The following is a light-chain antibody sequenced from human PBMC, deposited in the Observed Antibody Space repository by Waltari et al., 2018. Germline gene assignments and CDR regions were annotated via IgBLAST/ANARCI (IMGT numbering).Light chain of an antibody. J-gene: IGLJ3*02. CDR2: EYN. CDR1: SGSIASNY. CDR3: QSYDSSLWV. V-gene: IGLV6-57*02. Sequence: NFMLTQPHSVSESPGKTVTISCTGSSGSIASNYVQWYQQRPGRAPTTVIYEYNQRPSGVPDRFSGSIDSSSNSASLTISGLKTEDEADYYCQSYDSSLWVFGGGTKLTVL.